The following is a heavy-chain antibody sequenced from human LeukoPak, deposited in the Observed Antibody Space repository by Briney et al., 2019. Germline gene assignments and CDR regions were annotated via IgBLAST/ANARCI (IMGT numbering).Heavy chain of an antibody. CDR1: GFSFSSYW. CDR3: VRWGDYYQSLFDS. D-gene: IGHD3-3*01. V-gene: IGHV3-74*01. CDR2: MSGDGSST. Sequence: QPGGSLRLSCAASGFSFSSYWMHWVRQGPGKGLMWVSRMSGDGSSTSYADSVKGRFSISRDNAKNTLYLQMNSLRVEDTAVYYCVRWGDYYQSLFDSWGQGTLVTVSS. J-gene: IGHJ4*02.